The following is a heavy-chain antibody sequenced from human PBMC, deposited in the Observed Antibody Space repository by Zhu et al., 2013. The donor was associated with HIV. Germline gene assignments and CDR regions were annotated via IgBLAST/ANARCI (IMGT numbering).Heavy chain of an antibody. D-gene: IGHD6-13*01. CDR3: ARDCPGYSSSWIYYYYYGMDV. V-gene: IGHV1-69*08. Sequence: QVQLVQSGAEVKKPGSSVKVSCKASGGTFSSYTISWVRQAPGQGLEWMGRIIPILGIANYAQKFQGRVTITADKSTSTAYMELSSLRSEDTAVYYCARDCPGYSSSWIYYYYYGMDVWGQGTTVTVSS. CDR1: GGTFSSYT. J-gene: IGHJ6*02. CDR2: IIPILGIA.